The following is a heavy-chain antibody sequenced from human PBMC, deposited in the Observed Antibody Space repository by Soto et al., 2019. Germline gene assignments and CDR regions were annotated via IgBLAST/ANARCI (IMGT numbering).Heavy chain of an antibody. D-gene: IGHD3-16*01. J-gene: IGHJ3*02. Sequence: LETLSLTCTVSGGSIFSHYWGWIRQPPGKGLEYIGYIYYSGSTNYNPSLKSRVTISVDTSREQFSLKLTSVTAADTAVYYCARGHNLGGSTFDIWGQGTSVTVSS. CDR2: IYYSGST. CDR1: GGSIFSHY. V-gene: IGHV4-59*11. CDR3: ARGHNLGGSTFDI.